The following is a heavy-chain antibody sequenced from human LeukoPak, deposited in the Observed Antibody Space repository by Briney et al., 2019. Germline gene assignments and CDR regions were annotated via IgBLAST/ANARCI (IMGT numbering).Heavy chain of an antibody. J-gene: IGHJ3*02. CDR3: ARILAGSGSYGAFDI. CDR2: IISSGSSM. V-gene: IGHV3-48*02. CDR1: GFTFSSYS. D-gene: IGHD3-10*01. Sequence: PGGSLRLSCAASGFTFSSYSMNWVRQAPGKGLEWVSYIISSGSSMYYADSVKGRFTISRDNAKNSLYLQMSSLRDEDTAVYYCARILAGSGSYGAFDIWGQGTMVTVFS.